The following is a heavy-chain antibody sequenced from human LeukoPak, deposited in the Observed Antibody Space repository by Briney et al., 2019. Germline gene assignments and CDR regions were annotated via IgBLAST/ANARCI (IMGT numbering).Heavy chain of an antibody. J-gene: IGHJ3*02. D-gene: IGHD4-17*01. V-gene: IGHV3-7*01. CDR3: ARPLDYGDYFDAFDI. CDR1: GFTLSSHW. Sequence: GGSLRLSCAASGFTLSSHWMSWVRQAPGKGLEWVANIKQDRSEKFYVDSVKGRFTISGGNAKNSLYLQMSSLRAEDTAVYYCARPLDYGDYFDAFDIWGQGTMVTVSS. CDR2: IKQDRSEK.